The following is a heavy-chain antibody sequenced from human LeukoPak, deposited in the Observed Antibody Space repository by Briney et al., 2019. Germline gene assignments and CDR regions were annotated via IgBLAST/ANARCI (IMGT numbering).Heavy chain of an antibody. CDR1: GFTFSSYE. CDR2: ISSSGSTI. D-gene: IGHD3-10*01. J-gene: IGHJ3*02. V-gene: IGHV3-48*03. CDR3: ARVASYYYGSGSSDAFDI. Sequence: PGGSLRLSCAASGFTFSSYEMNWVRQAPGKGLEWVSYISSSGSTIYYADSVKGRFTISRDNAKNSLYLQMNSLRAEDTAVYYCARVASYYYGSGSSDAFDIWGQGTMVTVSS.